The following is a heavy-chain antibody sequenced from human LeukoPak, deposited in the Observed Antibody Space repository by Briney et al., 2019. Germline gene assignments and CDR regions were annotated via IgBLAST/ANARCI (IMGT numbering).Heavy chain of an antibody. J-gene: IGHJ4*02. CDR3: ATGGPAAIGDY. D-gene: IGHD2-2*01. V-gene: IGHV1-24*01. CDR1: GYTLTELS. Sequence: ASVKVSCKVSGYTLTELSMHWVRQAPGKGLEWMGGFDPEDGETIYAQKFQGRVTVTEDTSTDTAYMELSSLRSEDTAVYYCATGGPAAIGDYWGQGTLVTVSS. CDR2: FDPEDGET.